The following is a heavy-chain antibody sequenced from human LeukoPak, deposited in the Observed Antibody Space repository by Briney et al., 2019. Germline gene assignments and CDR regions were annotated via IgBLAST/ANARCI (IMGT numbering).Heavy chain of an antibody. J-gene: IGHJ5*02. CDR2: ISYDGSNK. CDR1: GFTFSSYA. V-gene: IGHV3-30*04. Sequence: GGSLRLSCAASGFTFSSYAMHWVRQAPGKGLEWVAVISYDGSNKYYADSVKGRFTISRDNSKNTQYLQMNSLRAEDTAVYYCARATPVRFDPWGQGTLVTVSS. CDR3: ARATPVRFDP.